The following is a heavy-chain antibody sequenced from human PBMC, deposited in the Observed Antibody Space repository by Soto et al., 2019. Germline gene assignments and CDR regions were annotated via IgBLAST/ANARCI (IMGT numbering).Heavy chain of an antibody. J-gene: IGHJ4*02. Sequence: EVQLLESGGGLVQPGGSLRLSCAASGFTFSSYAMTWVRQAPGKGLEWVSAISGSGGSTYYADSVKGRFTISRDNSKNTLYLQMNSLRAEDTAVYYCAKGLRDVRWLSYWGQGTLVTVSS. D-gene: IGHD6-19*01. CDR3: AKGLRDVRWLSY. V-gene: IGHV3-23*01. CDR2: ISGSGGST. CDR1: GFTFSSYA.